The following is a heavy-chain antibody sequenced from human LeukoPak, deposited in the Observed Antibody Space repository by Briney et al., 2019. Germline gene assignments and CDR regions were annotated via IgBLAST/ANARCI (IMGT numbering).Heavy chain of an antibody. J-gene: IGHJ4*02. CDR3: ARVGSAAPVTSSGHTIDY. Sequence: GGSLRLSCAVSGFSLYTYSMNWVRQAPGKGLEWVSSITSTSTYIYYADSVKGRFTISRDNAKDSLYLQMNSLRVEDTAVCYCARVGSAAPVTSSGHTIDYWGQGTLVIVSS. D-gene: IGHD3-22*01. V-gene: IGHV3-21*01. CDR2: ITSTSTYI. CDR1: GFSLYTYS.